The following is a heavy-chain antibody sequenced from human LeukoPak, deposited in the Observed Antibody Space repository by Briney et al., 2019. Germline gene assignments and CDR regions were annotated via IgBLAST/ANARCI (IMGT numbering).Heavy chain of an antibody. V-gene: IGHV3-23*01. CDR2: ISGSGGST. Sequence: GGSLRLSCAASGFTFSSYAMSWVRQAPGKGLEWVSAISGSGGSTYYADSVKGRFTISRDNSKNTLYLQMNSLRAEDTAVYYCARKDYDYVWGSYHPYYFDYWGQGTLVTVSS. CDR1: GFTFSSYA. D-gene: IGHD3-16*02. J-gene: IGHJ4*02. CDR3: ARKDYDYVWGSYHPYYFDY.